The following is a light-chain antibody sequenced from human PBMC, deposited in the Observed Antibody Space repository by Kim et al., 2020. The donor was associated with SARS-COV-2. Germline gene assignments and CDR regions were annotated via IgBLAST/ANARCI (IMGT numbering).Light chain of an antibody. V-gene: IGKV3-15*01. Sequence: EIVMTQSPATLSVSPGERATLSCRADQRIGTYLAWYQQKPGQAPRFLISGASTRATGVPARFTSSGSGTEFTLTISNLQSEDFAVYHCQQYNNWPWTFSQGTKVDIK. J-gene: IGKJ1*01. CDR1: QRIGTY. CDR3: QQYNNWPWT. CDR2: GAS.